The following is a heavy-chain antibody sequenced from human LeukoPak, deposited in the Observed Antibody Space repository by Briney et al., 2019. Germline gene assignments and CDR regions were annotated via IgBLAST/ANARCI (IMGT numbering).Heavy chain of an antibody. V-gene: IGHV1-2*02. CDR1: GYTFTGYY. D-gene: IGHD3-22*01. J-gene: IGHJ6*03. CDR3: ARVRRHDYYDSSGYYYYYYMDV. CDR2: INPNSGGT. Sequence: GASVKVSCKASGYTFTGYYMHWVRQAPGQGLEWMGWINPNSGGTNYAQKFQGRVTITRDTSISTAYMKLSRLRSDDTAVYYCARVRRHDYYDSSGYYYYYYMDVWGKGTTVTVSS.